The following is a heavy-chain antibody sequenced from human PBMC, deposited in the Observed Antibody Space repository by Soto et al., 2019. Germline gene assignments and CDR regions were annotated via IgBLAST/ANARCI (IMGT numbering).Heavy chain of an antibody. Sequence: GASVKVSCKASGYTFTSYGIHWVRQAPGQRREWMGWINAANGDTKYSPKLQGRVTITRDTSASTAYMELSSLRSEDTAVYYCVRRHVSATGIDWFDPWGQGTLVTVSS. D-gene: IGHD6-13*01. CDR3: VRRHVSATGIDWFDP. J-gene: IGHJ5*02. V-gene: IGHV1-3*01. CDR1: GYTFTSYG. CDR2: INAANGDT.